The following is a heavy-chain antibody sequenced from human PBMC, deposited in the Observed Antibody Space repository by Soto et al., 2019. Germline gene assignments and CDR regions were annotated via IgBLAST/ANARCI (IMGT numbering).Heavy chain of an antibody. J-gene: IGHJ4*02. V-gene: IGHV1-46*02. CDR3: ARGPDDSDVPRWDY. D-gene: IGHD4-17*01. CDR1: GYNFNQYY. Sequence: QVQLMQSGAEVRKPGASVRLSCETSGYNFNQYYIHWVRQAPGQGLGRLRIINLRGGTTEYAPKFRGRVTVTGDTSTRTAYMELRSLRSDDTAIYFCARGPDDSDVPRWDYWGQGTLVTVSS. CDR2: INLRGGTT.